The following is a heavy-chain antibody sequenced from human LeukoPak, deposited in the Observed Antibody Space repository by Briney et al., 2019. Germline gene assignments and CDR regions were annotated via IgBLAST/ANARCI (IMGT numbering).Heavy chain of an antibody. Sequence: GASVKVSCKASGYTFTSYAMHWVRQAPGQRLEWMGWISAGNGSTKYSQKFQGRVTITRDTSASTAYMELSSLRSEDTAVYYCARASGLLWFGELLPDYWGQGTLVTVSS. V-gene: IGHV1-3*01. CDR3: ARASGLLWFGELLPDY. CDR1: GYTFTSYA. CDR2: ISAGNGST. D-gene: IGHD3-10*01. J-gene: IGHJ4*02.